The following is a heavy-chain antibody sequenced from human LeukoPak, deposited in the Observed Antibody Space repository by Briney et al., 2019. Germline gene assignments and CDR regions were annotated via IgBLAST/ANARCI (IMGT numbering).Heavy chain of an antibody. D-gene: IGHD1-26*01. V-gene: IGHV4-39*01. CDR3: ATLVGASDY. Sequence: SETLSLTCTVSGGSISSSSYYWGWIRQPPGKGLEWIGSIYYSGSTYYNPSLKSRVTISVDTSKNQFSLKLSSVTAADTVVYYCATLVGASDYWGQGTLVTVSS. J-gene: IGHJ4*02. CDR1: GGSISSSSYY. CDR2: IYYSGST.